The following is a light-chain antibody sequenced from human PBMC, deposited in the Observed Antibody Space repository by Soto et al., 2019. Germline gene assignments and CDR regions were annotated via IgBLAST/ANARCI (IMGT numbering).Light chain of an antibody. J-gene: IGLJ3*02. V-gene: IGLV1-40*01. CDR3: QSYDTSRFGLM. CDR2: GNI. CDR1: SSNIGADYD. Sequence: QSVLTQPPSVSGAPGQRVTISCTGSSSNIGADYDVHWYQQRPGTAPKLLIFGNINRPSGVPDRFSGSKSGTSASLAITGLQAEDEAEYYCQSYDTSRFGLMFGGGTQLTVL.